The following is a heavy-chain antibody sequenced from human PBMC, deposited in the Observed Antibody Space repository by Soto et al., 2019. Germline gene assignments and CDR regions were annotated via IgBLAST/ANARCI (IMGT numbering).Heavy chain of an antibody. D-gene: IGHD1-1*01. Sequence: QVQLQQWGAGLVKPSETLSLSCAVYGQSFSGHSWAWIRQPPGKGLEWIGEINESGSTYYNPSLKCRVTIPTETSKNQFSLKLSSVSAADTAAYFCARGSGIVALPGELEDVNYDYWGQGTLVNVSS. CDR2: INESGST. CDR3: ARGSGIVALPGELEDVNYDY. V-gene: IGHV4-34*01. CDR1: GQSFSGHS. J-gene: IGHJ4*02.